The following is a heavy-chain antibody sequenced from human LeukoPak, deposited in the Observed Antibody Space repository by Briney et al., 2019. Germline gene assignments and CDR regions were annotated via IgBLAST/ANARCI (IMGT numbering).Heavy chain of an antibody. CDR2: FDPEDGET. J-gene: IGHJ4*02. Sequence: EVSVKVSCKVSGYTLTELSMHWVRQAPGKGLEWMGGFDPEDGETIYAQKFQGRVTMTEDTSTDTAYMELSSLRSEDTAVYYCATAVRLGELSPDYWGQGTLVTVSS. CDR1: GYTLTELS. D-gene: IGHD3-16*02. V-gene: IGHV1-24*01. CDR3: ATAVRLGELSPDY.